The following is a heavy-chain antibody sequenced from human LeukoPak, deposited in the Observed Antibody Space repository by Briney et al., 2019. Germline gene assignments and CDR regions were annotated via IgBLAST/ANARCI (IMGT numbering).Heavy chain of an antibody. CDR2: ISGCNAET. Sequence: ASVKVSRKASGYTFTSYGISWVRQAPGQGLEWMGWISGCNAETIFAQKFQDRVTLTTDTSASTVYMEVSSLRSDDTAVYYCAREALFSSGSKGGYYYYGMDVWGQGTTVTVSS. J-gene: IGHJ6*02. V-gene: IGHV1-18*01. CDR1: GYTFTSYG. D-gene: IGHD3-10*01. CDR3: AREALFSSGSKGGYYYYGMDV.